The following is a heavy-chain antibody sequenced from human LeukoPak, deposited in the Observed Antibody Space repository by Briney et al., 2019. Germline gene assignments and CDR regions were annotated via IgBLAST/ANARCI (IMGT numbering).Heavy chain of an antibody. CDR2: ISYDGSDK. Sequence: GGSLRLSCAASGFTSSNYGMHWVRQAPGKGLEWVAVISYDGSDKYYADSVKGRFTISRDNSKNTLYLQMNSLRAEDTAVYYCAKDFSTMAADYYFDYWGQGTLVTVSS. CDR3: AKDFSTMAADYYFDY. J-gene: IGHJ4*02. D-gene: IGHD3-10*01. V-gene: IGHV3-30*18. CDR1: GFTSSNYG.